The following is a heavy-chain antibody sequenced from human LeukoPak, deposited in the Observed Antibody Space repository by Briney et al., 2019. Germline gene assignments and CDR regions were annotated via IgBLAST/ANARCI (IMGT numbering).Heavy chain of an antibody. CDR1: GFTFSSYG. CDR2: IWYDGSNK. V-gene: IGHV3-33*01. J-gene: IGHJ6*02. CDR3: ARSSRGCSGGSCSTPKYYYYGMDV. D-gene: IGHD2-15*01. Sequence: GRSLRLSCAASGFTFSSYGMHWVRQAPGKGVEWVAVIWYDGSNKYYADSVKGRFTISRDNSKNTLYLQMNSLRAEDTAVYYCARSSRGCSGGSCSTPKYYYYGMDVWGQGTTVTVSS.